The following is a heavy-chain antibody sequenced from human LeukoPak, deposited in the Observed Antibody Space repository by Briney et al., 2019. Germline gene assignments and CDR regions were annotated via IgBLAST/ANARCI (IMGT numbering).Heavy chain of an antibody. V-gene: IGHV1-69*05. CDR3: ARDRRELRFLEWPGGYYYYMDV. D-gene: IGHD3-3*01. J-gene: IGHJ6*03. CDR2: IIPIFGTA. CDR1: GGTFSSYA. Sequence: SVKVSCKASGGTFSSYAISWVRQAPGQGLEWMGGIIPIFGTANYAQKFQGRVTITTDESTSTAYMELSSLRSEDTAVYYCARDRRELRFLEWPGGYYYYMDVWGRGTTVTVSS.